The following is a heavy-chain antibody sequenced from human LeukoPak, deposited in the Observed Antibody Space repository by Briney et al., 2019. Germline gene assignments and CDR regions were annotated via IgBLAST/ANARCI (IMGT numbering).Heavy chain of an antibody. CDR1: GYTFTSNY. CDR2: INPNSGGT. J-gene: IGHJ4*02. Sequence: SVKVSCKAFGYTFTSNYMHWVRQAPGQGLEWMGWINPNSGGTNYAQKFQGRVTMTRDTSISTAYMELSRLRSDDTAVYYCARVGKALWFGELSSGRFDYWGQGTLVTVSS. CDR3: ARVGKALWFGELSSGRFDY. D-gene: IGHD3-10*01. V-gene: IGHV1-2*02.